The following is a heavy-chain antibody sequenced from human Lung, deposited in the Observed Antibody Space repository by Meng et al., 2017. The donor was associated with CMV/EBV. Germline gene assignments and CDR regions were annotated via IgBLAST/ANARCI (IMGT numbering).Heavy chain of an antibody. V-gene: IGHV3-23*01. Sequence: GESLKISCAASGFTFSSSAMSWVRQAPGKGLEWVSAIRGSGGSTYYADSVKGRFTISRDNSKNTLYLQMNSLRAEDTAVYYCAKGLWFFGETYYFDYWGQGNXVNGAS. CDR1: GFTFSSSA. CDR3: AKGLWFFGETYYFDY. CDR2: IRGSGGST. J-gene: IGHJ4*02. D-gene: IGHD3-3*01.